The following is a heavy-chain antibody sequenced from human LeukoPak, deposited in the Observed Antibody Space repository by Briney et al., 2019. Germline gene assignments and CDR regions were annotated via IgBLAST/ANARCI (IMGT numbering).Heavy chain of an antibody. V-gene: IGHV3-30*04. Sequence: PGGSLRLSCVASGFSITSYAMHWVRQAPGKGLEWVTILSSDGITQNYADSVRGRFTISRDDSKKTLYLQMNSLRREDTAIYYCARGAPRVVAFDHWGQGALVTVSS. CDR2: LSSDGITQ. D-gene: IGHD3-22*01. J-gene: IGHJ4*02. CDR3: ARGAPRVVAFDH. CDR1: GFSITSYA.